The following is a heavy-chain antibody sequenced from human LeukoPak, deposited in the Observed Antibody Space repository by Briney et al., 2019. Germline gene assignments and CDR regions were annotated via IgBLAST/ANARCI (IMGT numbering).Heavy chain of an antibody. Sequence: PGGSLRLSCAASGFTFSSYHINWVRQAPGKGLEWVSSINSNSDYIYYANSVKGRFTISRDNAKNSLYLQMNSLRAEDTAVYYCARDPAGSNWFDPWGQGTLVTVSS. CDR1: GFTFSSYH. CDR3: ARDPAGSNWFDP. D-gene: IGHD1-26*01. CDR2: INSNSDYI. V-gene: IGHV3-21*01. J-gene: IGHJ5*02.